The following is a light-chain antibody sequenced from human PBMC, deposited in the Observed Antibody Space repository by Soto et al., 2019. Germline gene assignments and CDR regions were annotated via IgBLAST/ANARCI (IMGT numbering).Light chain of an antibody. CDR3: QQRSNWPPT. CDR1: QSVSSY. Sequence: EIVLTQSPATLSLSPVERATLSCRASQSVSSYLAWYQQKPGQAPRLLIYDASNRATGIPARFSGSGSGTDFTLTISSLEPEDFALYYCQQRSNWPPTFGQGTRLEIK. CDR2: DAS. J-gene: IGKJ5*01. V-gene: IGKV3-11*01.